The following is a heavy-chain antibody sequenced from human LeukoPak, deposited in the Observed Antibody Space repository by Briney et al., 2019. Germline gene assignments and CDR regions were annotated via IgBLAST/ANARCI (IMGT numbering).Heavy chain of an antibody. CDR2: INVSGDNT. V-gene: IGHV3-23*01. J-gene: IGHJ4*02. D-gene: IGHD3-22*01. CDR3: ARESRESKLANYFYDSSGFSNIDY. CDR1: GFTFNSYA. Sequence: GGALRLSCAASGFTFNSYAMSWVRQAPGKGLEWVSTINVSGDNTYNQDCVRGRFTIARDNSKSTLHLQVSSLTAEDTAVYYCARESRESKLANYFYDSSGFSNIDYWGQGTLVTVSS.